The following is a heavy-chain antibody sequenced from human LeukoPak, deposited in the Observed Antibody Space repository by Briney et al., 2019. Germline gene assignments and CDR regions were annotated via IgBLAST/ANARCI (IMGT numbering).Heavy chain of an antibody. D-gene: IGHD5-12*01. V-gene: IGHV4-30-2*01. CDR2: IYHSGST. CDR1: GGSISSGGYS. Sequence: SQTLSLTCDVSGGSISSGGYSWSWIRQPPGKGLEWIGYIYHSGSTYYNPSLKSRVTISVDRSKNQFSLKLSSVTAADTAVYYCASSGYDHDYWGQGTLVTVSS. CDR3: ASSGYDHDY. J-gene: IGHJ4*02.